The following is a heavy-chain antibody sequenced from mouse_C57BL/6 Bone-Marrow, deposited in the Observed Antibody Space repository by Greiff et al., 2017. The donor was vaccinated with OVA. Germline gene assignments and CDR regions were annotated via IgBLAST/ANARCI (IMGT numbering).Heavy chain of an antibody. CDR3: ARRPYYGSSLYYAMDY. CDR2: INPYNGGT. V-gene: IGHV1-19*01. Sequence: SGPVLVKPGASVKMSCKASGYTFTDYYMNWVKQSHGKSLEWIGVINPYNGGTSYNQKFKGKATLTVDKSSSTAYMELNSLTSEDSAVYYCARRPYYGSSLYYAMDYWGQGTSVTVSS. J-gene: IGHJ4*01. D-gene: IGHD1-1*01. CDR1: GYTFTDYY.